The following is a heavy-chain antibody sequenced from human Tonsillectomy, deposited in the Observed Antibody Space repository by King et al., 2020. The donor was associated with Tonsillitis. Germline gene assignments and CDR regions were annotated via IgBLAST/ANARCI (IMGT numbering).Heavy chain of an antibody. V-gene: IGHV3-30*18. CDR3: AKDVEGNDFWSGPPGYYFDT. D-gene: IGHD3-3*01. CDR1: GFIFSNYA. Sequence: VQLVESGRGVVQPGRSLRLSCAASGFIFSNYAMHWVRQAPGKGLEWVAVSSYDGSNKYYADSVKGRFIISRDNSKNTLYLQMNSLRAEDTAVYYCAKDVEGNDFWSGPPGYYFDTWGQGTLVTVSS. J-gene: IGHJ4*02. CDR2: SSYDGSNK.